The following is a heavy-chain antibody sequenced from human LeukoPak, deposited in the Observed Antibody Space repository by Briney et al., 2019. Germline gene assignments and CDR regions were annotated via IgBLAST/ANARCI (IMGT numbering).Heavy chain of an antibody. CDR1: GGSISSGDYY. CDR2: IYYSGST. V-gene: IGHV4-30-4*08. Sequence: SETLSLTCTVSGGSISSGDYYWSWIRQPPGKGLEWIGYIYYSGSTYYNPSLKSRVTISVDTSKNQFSLKLSSVTAADTAVYYCARVGYCSSTSCYREPQLDYWGQGTLVTVSS. CDR3: ARVGYCSSTSCYREPQLDY. D-gene: IGHD2-2*02. J-gene: IGHJ4*02.